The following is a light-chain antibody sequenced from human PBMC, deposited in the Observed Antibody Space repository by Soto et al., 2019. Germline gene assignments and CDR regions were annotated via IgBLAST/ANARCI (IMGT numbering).Light chain of an antibody. CDR3: KSYTTSATYV. Sequence: QPALAQPASLAGAPWQSVTISCTGTSSDLGAYNFVSWYQHHPGKAPKLIIYDVSNRPSGVSSRFSGSKSGNTASLTISGLQAEDEADYYCKSYTTSATYVFGTGTKVTVL. V-gene: IGLV2-14*03. CDR2: DVS. J-gene: IGLJ1*01. CDR1: SSDLGAYNF.